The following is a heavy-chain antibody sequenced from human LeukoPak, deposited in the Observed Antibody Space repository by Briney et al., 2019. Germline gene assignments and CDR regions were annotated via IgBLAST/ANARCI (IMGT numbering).Heavy chain of an antibody. Sequence: GGSLRLSCAASGFTFSSYSMNWVRQAPGKGLEWVSSISSSSSYIYYADSVKGRFTISRDNAKNSLYLQMNSLRAEDTAVYYCARDGNGDGNSSGWTLDSWGQGTLPTVSS. CDR3: ARDGNGDGNSSGWTLDS. CDR2: ISSSSSYI. CDR1: GFTFSSYS. D-gene: IGHD6-19*01. V-gene: IGHV3-21*01. J-gene: IGHJ4*02.